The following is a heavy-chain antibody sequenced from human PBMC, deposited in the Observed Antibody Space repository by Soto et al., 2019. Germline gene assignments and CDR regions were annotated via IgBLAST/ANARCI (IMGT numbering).Heavy chain of an antibody. CDR1: GFTFSSYA. V-gene: IGHV3-23*01. J-gene: IGHJ6*02. D-gene: IGHD3-3*01. Sequence: GGSLRLSCAASGFTFSSYAMSWVRQAPGKGLEWVSAISGSGGSTYYADSVKGRFTISRDNSKNTLYLQMNSLRAEDTAVYYCEKDRSLTIFGVVPDYGMDVWGQGTTVTVSS. CDR2: ISGSGGST. CDR3: EKDRSLTIFGVVPDYGMDV.